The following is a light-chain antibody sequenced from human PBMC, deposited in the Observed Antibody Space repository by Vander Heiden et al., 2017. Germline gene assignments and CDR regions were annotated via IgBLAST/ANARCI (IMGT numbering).Light chain of an antibody. Sequence: DIQMTQSPSSLSVPVGDRVTITCRASQNIDSYLNWYQQKPGRAPKLLVYAASSLQSGVPSRFSGSGSGTDFTLTISSLQPEDFATYYCQQSYSTPPYAFGQGTKLEIK. J-gene: IGKJ2*01. CDR2: AAS. CDR3: QQSYSTPPYA. V-gene: IGKV1-39*01. CDR1: QNIDSY.